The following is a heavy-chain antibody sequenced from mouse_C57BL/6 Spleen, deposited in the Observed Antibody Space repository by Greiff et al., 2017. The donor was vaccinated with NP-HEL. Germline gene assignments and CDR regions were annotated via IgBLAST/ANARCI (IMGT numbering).Heavy chain of an antibody. D-gene: IGHD2-5*01. CDR3: ARQSYYSNFAWFAY. V-gene: IGHV5-9*01. Sequence: DVKVEESGGGLVKPGGSLKLSCAASGFTFSSYTMSWVRQTPEKRLEWVATISGGGGNTYDPDSVKGRFTISRDNAKNTLYRQMSGLRSVDTALYYCARQSYYSNFAWFAYWGQGTLVTVSS. J-gene: IGHJ3*01. CDR1: GFTFSSYT. CDR2: ISGGGGNT.